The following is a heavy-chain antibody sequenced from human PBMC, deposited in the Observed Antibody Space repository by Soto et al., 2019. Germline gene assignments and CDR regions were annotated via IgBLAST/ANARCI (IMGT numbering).Heavy chain of an antibody. Sequence: QVQLVQSGAEVKKPGSSVKVSCKASGGTFSSYTISWVRQAPGQGLEWMGRIIPILGIANFAQKFQGRVTISAYKSTSTAYTELSSLRSEDTAVYYCASGDGVATQYFYYWGQGTLVTVSS. V-gene: IGHV1-69*02. CDR1: GGTFSSYT. CDR2: IIPILGIA. J-gene: IGHJ4*02. CDR3: ASGDGVATQYFYY. D-gene: IGHD5-12*01.